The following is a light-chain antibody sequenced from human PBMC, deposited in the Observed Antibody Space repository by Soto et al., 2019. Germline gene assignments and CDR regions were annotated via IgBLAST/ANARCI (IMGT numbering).Light chain of an antibody. J-gene: IGKJ4*01. V-gene: IGKV3-15*01. CDR1: QSVSRN. Sequence: EIVMTQSPATLSLSPGERVTLSCRASQSVSRNVAWYQQKPGQAPRLLLYGASTRATAIPARFSGSGSGTEFTLTISSLQSEDFAVYYCQQYNYWPSLTFGGGTKVDIK. CDR3: QQYNYWPSLT. CDR2: GAS.